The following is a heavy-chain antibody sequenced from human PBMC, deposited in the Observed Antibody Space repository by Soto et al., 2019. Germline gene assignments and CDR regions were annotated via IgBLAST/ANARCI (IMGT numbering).Heavy chain of an antibody. Sequence: LSLTCTVSGGSISSYYWSWIRQPPGKGLEWIGYIYYSGSTNYNPSLKSRVTISVDTSKNQFSLKLSSVTAADTAVYYCARHPLWSGELPWWFDPWGQGTLVTVSS. V-gene: IGHV4-59*08. D-gene: IGHD3-10*01. CDR1: GGSISSYY. J-gene: IGHJ5*02. CDR3: ARHPLWSGELPWWFDP. CDR2: IYYSGST.